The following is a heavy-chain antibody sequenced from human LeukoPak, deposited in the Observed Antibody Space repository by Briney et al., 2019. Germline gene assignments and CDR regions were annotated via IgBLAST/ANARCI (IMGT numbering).Heavy chain of an antibody. CDR1: GGSITNYF. CDR2: IYYSGST. J-gene: IGHJ2*01. Sequence: SETLSLTCTVSGGSITNYFWSWIRQPPGKGLEWIGYIYYSGSTNYNPSLKSRVTISVDTSKNQFSLKLSSVTAADTAVYYCAREGGAAMVTSDDWYFDLWGRGTLVTVSS. D-gene: IGHD5-18*01. CDR3: AREGGAAMVTSDDWYFDL. V-gene: IGHV4-59*12.